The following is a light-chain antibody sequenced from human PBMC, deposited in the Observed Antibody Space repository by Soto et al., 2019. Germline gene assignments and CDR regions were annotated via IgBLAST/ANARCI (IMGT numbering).Light chain of an antibody. CDR1: SSDVGGYKY. Sequence: QSVLTQPPSVSGSPGQSITISCTGTSSDVGGYKYVSWYQQHPGKAPKLMIYEVSNRPSGVSNRFSGSESGNTASLTISGLQAEDEADYYCSSYTSSTTPVYVFGTGTKVTVL. CDR2: EVS. J-gene: IGLJ1*01. CDR3: SSYTSSTTPVYV. V-gene: IGLV2-14*01.